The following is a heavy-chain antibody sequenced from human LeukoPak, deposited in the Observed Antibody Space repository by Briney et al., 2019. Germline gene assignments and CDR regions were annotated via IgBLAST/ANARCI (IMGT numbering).Heavy chain of an antibody. D-gene: IGHD3-22*01. CDR3: VRERKIVAVPFFDY. CDR1: GFTFSSYS. Sequence: GGSLRLSCAASGFTFSSYSMNWVRQAPGKGLEWVSSISSSSSYIYYADSVKGRFTISRDNAKNSLYLQMNSLRAEDTAVYYCVRERKIVAVPFFDYGGQEPLVTVSS. V-gene: IGHV3-21*01. J-gene: IGHJ4*02. CDR2: ISSSSSYI.